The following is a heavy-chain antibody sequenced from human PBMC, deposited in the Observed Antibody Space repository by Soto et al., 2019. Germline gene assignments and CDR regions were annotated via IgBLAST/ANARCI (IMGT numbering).Heavy chain of an antibody. J-gene: IGHJ5*02. D-gene: IGHD6-6*01. V-gene: IGHV3-48*02. CDR3: ARDFGYSSSMSFDP. CDR2: ISSRNSTI. Sequence: PGGSLRLSCAASGFTFSNYNMNWVRQAPGKGLEWISYISSRNSTINYADSVKGRFTVSRDNANNSLYLHMNSLRDEDTAVYYCARDFGYSSSMSFDPWGQGTLVTVSS. CDR1: GFTFSNYN.